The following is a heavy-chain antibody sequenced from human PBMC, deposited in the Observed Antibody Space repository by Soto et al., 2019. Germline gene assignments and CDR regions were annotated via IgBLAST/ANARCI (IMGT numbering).Heavy chain of an antibody. CDR1: GFTFSSYS. J-gene: IGHJ4*02. CDR2: IRGSSNTI. D-gene: IGHD2-21*01. V-gene: IGHV3-48*04. CDR3: AAYSRGDSPH. Sequence: PGGSLRLSCAASGFTFSSYSMNWVRQAPGKGLEWISYIRGSSNTIYHADSVKGRFTISRDNAKNSLYLQMNSLRVEDTAVYYCAAYSRGDSPHWGQGTLVTVSS.